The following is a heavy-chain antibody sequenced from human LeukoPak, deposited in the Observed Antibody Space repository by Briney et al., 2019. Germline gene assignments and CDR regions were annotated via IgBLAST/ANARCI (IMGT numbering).Heavy chain of an antibody. J-gene: IGHJ4*02. D-gene: IGHD3-22*01. CDR1: GGTFSSYA. Sequence: EASVKVSCKASGGTFSSYAISWVRQAPGQGLEWMGGIIPIFGTANYAQKFQGRVTITADESTSTAYMELSSLRSEDTAVYYCARQDYYDSSGYYYPPTDDYWGQGTLVTVSS. CDR3: ARQDYYDSSGYYYPPTDDY. V-gene: IGHV1-69*13. CDR2: IIPIFGTA.